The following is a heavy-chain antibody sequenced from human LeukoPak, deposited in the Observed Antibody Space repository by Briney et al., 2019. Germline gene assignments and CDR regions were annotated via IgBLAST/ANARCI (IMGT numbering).Heavy chain of an antibody. D-gene: IGHD3-3*01. CDR2: IYYSGST. CDR3: ARKSGTPGGFDY. Sequence: SETLSLTCTVSGGSISSSPYYWGWIRQPPGKGLEWIGSIYYSGSTNYNPSLKSRVTISVDTSKNQFSLKLSSVTAADTAVYYCARKSGTPGGFDYWGQGTLVTVSS. J-gene: IGHJ4*02. CDR1: GGSISSSPYY. V-gene: IGHV4-39*07.